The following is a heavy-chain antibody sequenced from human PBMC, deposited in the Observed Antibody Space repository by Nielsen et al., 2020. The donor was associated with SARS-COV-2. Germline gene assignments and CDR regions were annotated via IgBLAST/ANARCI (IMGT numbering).Heavy chain of an antibody. J-gene: IGHJ6*02. CDR2: LSYDGSEK. CDR3: ARDVLRFLAWSQWDGMDV. V-gene: IGHV3-30*03. CDR1: GFTFSSYS. Sequence: GESLKISCAASGFTFSSYSMHWVRQSPGKGLEWVAVLSYDGSEKYYADSVKGRFTISRDDSKNTVFLQMNNLRVDDTAVYYCARDVLRFLAWSQWDGMDVWGQGTTVTVSS. D-gene: IGHD3/OR15-3a*01.